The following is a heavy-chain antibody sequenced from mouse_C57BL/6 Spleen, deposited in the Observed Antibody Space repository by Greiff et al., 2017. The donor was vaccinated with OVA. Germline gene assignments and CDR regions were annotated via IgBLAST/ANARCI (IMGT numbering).Heavy chain of an antibody. V-gene: IGHV1-53*01. CDR3: AREGAIYDGYPCAY. CDR2: INPRNGGT. CDR1: GYTFTSYW. D-gene: IGHD2-3*01. Sequence: VQLQQPGTELVKPGASVKLSCKASGYTFTSYWMHWVKQRPGQGLEWIGNINPRNGGTNYNEKFKSKATLTVDKSSSTAYMQLSSLTSEDSAVYEGAREGAIYDGYPCAYWGQGTLVTVSA. J-gene: IGHJ3*01.